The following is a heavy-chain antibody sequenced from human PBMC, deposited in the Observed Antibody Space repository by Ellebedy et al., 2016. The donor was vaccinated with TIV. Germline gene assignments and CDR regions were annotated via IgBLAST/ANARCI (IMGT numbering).Heavy chain of an antibody. CDR2: VYYTGNI. V-gene: IGHV4-59*12. CDR3: ARGYYYANYFDY. D-gene: IGHD3-10*01. CDR1: GGSISGYY. J-gene: IGHJ4*02. Sequence: MPSETLSLTCSVSGGSISGYYWSWIRPPPGTGLEWLGYVYYTGNINYNPSLKSRVTMSLDTSKNQFSLKLNSVTAADTAVYYGARGYYYANYFDYWGQGTLVTVSS.